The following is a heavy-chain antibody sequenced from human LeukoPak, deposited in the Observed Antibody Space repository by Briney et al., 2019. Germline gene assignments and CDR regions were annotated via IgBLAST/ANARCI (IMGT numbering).Heavy chain of an antibody. V-gene: IGHV3-7*01. D-gene: IGHD4-11*01. Sequence: PGGSLRLSCAASGFTLSDFWMSWVRQAPGKGLEWVANMNQDGSDKNYVDSVKGRFTISRDNAKNSLYLQMNSLRAEDTGVYYCARDRGNYVIEAFDIWGQGTMVTVSS. J-gene: IGHJ3*02. CDR2: MNQDGSDK. CDR3: ARDRGNYVIEAFDI. CDR1: GFTLSDFW.